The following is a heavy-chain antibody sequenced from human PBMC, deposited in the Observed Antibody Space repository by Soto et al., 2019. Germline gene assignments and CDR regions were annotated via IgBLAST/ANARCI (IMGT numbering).Heavy chain of an antibody. J-gene: IGHJ5*02. V-gene: IGHV4-59*01. CDR3: ARDRSTYGGGGTGEVKENWFDP. D-gene: IGHD2-8*01. CDR1: GGSISHYY. CDR2: AYYSGST. Sequence: SETLSLTCTVSGGSISHYYWSWIRQSPGEGLEWIGYAYYSGSTDYNPSLKSRVTMSVDTSKNQVSLKLNSVTTADTAVYYCARDRSTYGGGGTGEVKENWFDPWGPGTLVTVSS.